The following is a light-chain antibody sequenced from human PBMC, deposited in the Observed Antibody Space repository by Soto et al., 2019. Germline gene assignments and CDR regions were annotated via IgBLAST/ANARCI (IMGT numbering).Light chain of an antibody. CDR2: DAS. CDR1: QIVSSY. Sequence: EIVLTQSPATLSLSPGDRATLSCRASQIVSSYLAWYQQKPGQSPRILIYDASNRATGIPARFSGSGSWTELTLPISSLEPEDFAVYYCQQRSNWSRTFGPGTKVEIK. J-gene: IGKJ3*01. V-gene: IGKV3-11*01. CDR3: QQRSNWSRT.